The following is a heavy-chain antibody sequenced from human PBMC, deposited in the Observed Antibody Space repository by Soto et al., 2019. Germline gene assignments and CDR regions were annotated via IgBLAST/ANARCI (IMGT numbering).Heavy chain of an antibody. CDR3: ARDKDDYVWGSYRPFDY. D-gene: IGHD3-16*02. J-gene: IGHJ4*02. Sequence: ASVKVSCKASGYTFTSYYMHWVRQAPGQGFEWMGIINPSGGSTSYAQKFQGRVTMTRDTSTSTVYMELSGLRSEDTAVYYCARDKDDYVWGSYRPFDYWGQGTLVTVSS. CDR1: GYTFTSYY. V-gene: IGHV1-46*01. CDR2: INPSGGST.